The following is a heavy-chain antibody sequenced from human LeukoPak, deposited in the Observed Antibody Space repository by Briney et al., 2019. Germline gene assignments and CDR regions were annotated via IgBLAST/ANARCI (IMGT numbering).Heavy chain of an antibody. CDR1: GVTLRSYG. J-gene: IGHJ3*02. CDR2: IWYDGSNK. D-gene: IGHD4-17*01. CDR3: VREQYGDDDAFDI. V-gene: IGHV3-33*08. Sequence: GGSPRLSCAASGVTLRSYGMHWVRQAPGKGLGGVGVIWYDGSNKYYADSVKGRFTISRDNSKNTLSLQMNSLRAEDTAVYYCVREQYGDDDAFDIWGQGTMVTVSS.